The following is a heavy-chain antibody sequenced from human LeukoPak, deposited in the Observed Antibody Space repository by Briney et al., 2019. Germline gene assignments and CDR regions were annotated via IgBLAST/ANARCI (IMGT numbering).Heavy chain of an antibody. D-gene: IGHD5-12*01. Sequence: PSETLSLTCTVSGGSFSGYYWNWIRQPPGRGLEWIGEINHSGSTYYNPSLKSRVTISVDTSKNQFSLKLSSVTAADTAVYYCARDRGPYSGYDSYYFDYWGQGTLVTVSS. J-gene: IGHJ4*02. CDR3: ARDRGPYSGYDSYYFDY. CDR2: INHSGST. CDR1: GGSFSGYY. V-gene: IGHV4-34*09.